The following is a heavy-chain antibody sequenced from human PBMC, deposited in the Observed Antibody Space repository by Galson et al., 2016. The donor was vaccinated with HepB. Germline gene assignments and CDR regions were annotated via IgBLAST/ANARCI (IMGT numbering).Heavy chain of an antibody. CDR1: GVSISSYY. V-gene: IGHV4-59*01. D-gene: IGHD3-16*01. CDR3: ARWGGSGFTF. J-gene: IGHJ4*02. CDR2: IYYNGHT. Sequence: SETLSLTCAVSGVSISSYYWSWIRQPPGKGLEWIGYIYYNGHTKTISSLKSRVTLSVDTSTNHFSLNLTPVTAADTATYYCARWGGSGFTFWGQGALVIVAS.